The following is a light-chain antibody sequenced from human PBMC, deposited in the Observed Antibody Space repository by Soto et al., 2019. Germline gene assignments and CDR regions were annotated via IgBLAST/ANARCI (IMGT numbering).Light chain of an antibody. V-gene: IGKV3-15*01. CDR3: QQYNNWRT. CDR1: QSVSGNF. CDR2: GAS. J-gene: IGKJ1*01. Sequence: DIVLTQSPGTLSLSPGERATLSCRASQSVSGNFLAWYQEKPGQAPRLLIYGASTRASGIPARFSGSGSGTEFTLTITTLQSEDFAVYYCQQYNNWRTFGQGTKVDI.